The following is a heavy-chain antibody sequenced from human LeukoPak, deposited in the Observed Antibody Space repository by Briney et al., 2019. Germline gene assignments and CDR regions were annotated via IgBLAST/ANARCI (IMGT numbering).Heavy chain of an antibody. J-gene: IGHJ4*02. CDR1: GGSISSYY. Sequence: PSETLSLTCTVSGGSISSYYWSWIRQPPGKRLEWIGHIYYSGSTNYNPSLKSRVTISVDTSKNQFSLKLSSVTAADTAVYYCASRSSIWSGYQDTLYYFDSWGQGTLVTVSS. CDR2: IYYSGST. D-gene: IGHD3-3*01. V-gene: IGHV4-59*01. CDR3: ASRSSIWSGYQDTLYYFDS.